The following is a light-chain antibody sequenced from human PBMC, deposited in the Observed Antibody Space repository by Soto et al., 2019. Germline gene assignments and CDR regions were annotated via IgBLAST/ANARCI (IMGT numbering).Light chain of an antibody. Sequence: DIQMTQSPSTLSASLGDRVTITCRASQSISSWLAWYQQKPGKAPKLLIYAASTLQSGVPSRFAGSGSGTDFTLTINSLQPEDFATYYCQQLESYPSTFGGGTKVDIK. CDR1: QSISSW. CDR3: QQLESYPST. J-gene: IGKJ4*01. V-gene: IGKV1-5*01. CDR2: AAS.